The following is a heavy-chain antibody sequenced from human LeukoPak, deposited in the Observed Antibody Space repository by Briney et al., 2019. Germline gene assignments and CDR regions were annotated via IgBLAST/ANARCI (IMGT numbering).Heavy chain of an antibody. J-gene: IGHJ4*02. CDR1: GYTFTRYY. CDR2: INPSGGST. Sequence: ASVKVSCKASGYTFTRYYMHWVRQAPGQGLEWMGIINPSGGSTSYAQKFQGRVTMTRGMSTSTVYMELSSLRSEDTAVYYCARGNADIVATIDYWGQGTLVTVSS. V-gene: IGHV1-46*01. CDR3: ARGNADIVATIDY. D-gene: IGHD5-12*01.